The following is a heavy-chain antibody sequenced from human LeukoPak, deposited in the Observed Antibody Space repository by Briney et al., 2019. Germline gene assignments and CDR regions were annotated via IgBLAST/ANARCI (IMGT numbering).Heavy chain of an antibody. J-gene: IGHJ5*02. CDR2: INTNTGNP. D-gene: IGHD6-13*01. CDR3: ARVVAAAVGMAGGNWFDP. CDR1: GGTFSSYA. V-gene: IGHV7-4-1*02. Sequence: ASVKVSCKASGGTFSSYAISWVRQAPGQGLEWMGWINTNTGNPTYAQGFTGRFVFSLDTSVSTAYLQISSLKAEDTAVYYCARVVAAAVGMAGGNWFDPWGQGTLVTVSS.